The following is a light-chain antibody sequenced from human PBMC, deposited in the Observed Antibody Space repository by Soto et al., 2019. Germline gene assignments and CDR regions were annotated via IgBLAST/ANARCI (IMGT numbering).Light chain of an antibody. V-gene: IGLV2-14*03. CDR2: DVS. CDR3: SSYRSSTTTVL. Sequence: QSALTQPASVSGSPGQSITISCTGTSSDVGGYNYVSWYQQHPGKAPKLMIYDVSYRPSGISHRFSGSKSGNTASLTISGLQADDDADYYYSSYRSSTTTVLFGGGTKLTVL. J-gene: IGLJ2*01. CDR1: SSDVGGYNY.